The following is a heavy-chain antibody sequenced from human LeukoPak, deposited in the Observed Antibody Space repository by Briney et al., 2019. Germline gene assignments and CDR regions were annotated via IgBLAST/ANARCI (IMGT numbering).Heavy chain of an antibody. V-gene: IGHV3-43D*03. D-gene: IGHD3-22*01. CDR3: AGDPVTMIVVVHYFDY. J-gene: IGHJ4*02. CDR1: GFTFDDYA. Sequence: GGSLRLSCAASGFTFDDYAMHWVRQAPGKGLEWVSLISWDGGSTYYADSVKGRFTISRDNSKNSLYLQMNSLRAEDTAVYYCAGDPVTMIVVVHYFDYWGQGTLVTVSS. CDR2: ISWDGGST.